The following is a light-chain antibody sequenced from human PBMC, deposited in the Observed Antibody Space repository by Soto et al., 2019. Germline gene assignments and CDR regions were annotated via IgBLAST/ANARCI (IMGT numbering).Light chain of an antibody. V-gene: IGLV2-11*01. CDR3: CSYAGSYTWV. CDR2: DVS. J-gene: IGLJ3*02. CDR1: SSDVGGYNY. Sequence: QSALTQPRSVSGSPGQSVTISCTGTSSDVGGYNYVSWYQQHPGKAPKVMIYDVSKRPSGVPDRFSGSKSCNTASLTISGLQAEDEADYYCCSYAGSYTWVFGGGTKLTVL.